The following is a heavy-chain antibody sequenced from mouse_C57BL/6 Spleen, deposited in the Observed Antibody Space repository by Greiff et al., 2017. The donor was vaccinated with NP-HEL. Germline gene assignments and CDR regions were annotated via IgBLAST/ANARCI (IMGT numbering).Heavy chain of an antibody. D-gene: IGHD1-1*01. CDR2: ISSGGDYI. CDR1: GFTFSSYA. V-gene: IGHV5-9-1*02. J-gene: IGHJ3*01. CDR3: TRERNYYGSSYGWFAY. Sequence: EVNVVESGEGLVKPGGSLKLSCAASGFTFSSYAMSWVRQTPEKRLEWVAYISSGGDYIYYADTVKGRFTISRDNARNTLYLQMSSLKSEDTAMYYCTRERNYYGSSYGWFAYWGQGTLVTVSA.